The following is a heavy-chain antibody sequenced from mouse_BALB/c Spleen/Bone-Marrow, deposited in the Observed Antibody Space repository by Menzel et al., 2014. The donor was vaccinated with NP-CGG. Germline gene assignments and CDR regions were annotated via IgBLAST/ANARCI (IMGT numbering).Heavy chain of an antibody. CDR2: INSNGGST. V-gene: IGHV5-6-3*01. J-gene: IGHJ2*03. CDR3: ARVWYFDY. Sequence: EVKLMESGGGLVQPGGSLKLSCAASGFTFSSYGMSWVRQTPDKRLELVATINSNGGSTYYPDSVKGRFTISRDNAKNTLYLQMSSLKSGDTAMYYCARVWYFDYWGQGTSLTVSS. CDR1: GFTFSSYG.